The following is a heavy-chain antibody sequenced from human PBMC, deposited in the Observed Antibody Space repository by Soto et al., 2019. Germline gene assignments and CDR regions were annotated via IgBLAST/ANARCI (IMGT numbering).Heavy chain of an antibody. CDR2: ISVSGDNT. Sequence: GGSLRLSCAASGFTFSNYAMSWVRQAPGKGLEWVSAISVSGDNTYYTDSVKGRFTISRDNSKNTLYLQMNSLRAEDTAVYYCAKKDYYINVWGKGTTVTVSS. CDR1: GFTFSNYA. V-gene: IGHV3-23*01. CDR3: AKKDYYINV. J-gene: IGHJ6*03.